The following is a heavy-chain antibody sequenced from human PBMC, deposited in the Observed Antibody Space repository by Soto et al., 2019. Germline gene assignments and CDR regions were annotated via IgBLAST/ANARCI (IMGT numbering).Heavy chain of an antibody. D-gene: IGHD6-13*01. CDR3: LKARVAATPGGYYFDY. CDR1: GFTFSSYG. Sequence: GGSLRLSCAASGFTFSSYGMHWVRQAPGKGLEWVAVIWYDGSNKYYADSVKGRFTISRDNSKNTLYLQMNGLRAEDTAVYYCLKARVAATPGGYYFDYWGPGTLVTVSS. V-gene: IGHV3-33*06. J-gene: IGHJ4*02. CDR2: IWYDGSNK.